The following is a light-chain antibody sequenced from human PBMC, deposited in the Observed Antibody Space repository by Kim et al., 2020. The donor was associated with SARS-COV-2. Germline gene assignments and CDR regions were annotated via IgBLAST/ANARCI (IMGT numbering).Light chain of an antibody. Sequence: RGERATLHCRARRSIGGRYLAWYQQKPGQAPRLLIHGASSRATGIPDRFSGSGAGTDFTLTISRLEPEDFAVYYCKQYSQSPRVTFGPGTKVDIK. J-gene: IGKJ3*01. CDR1: RSIGGRY. V-gene: IGKV3-20*01. CDR3: KQYSQSPRVT. CDR2: GAS.